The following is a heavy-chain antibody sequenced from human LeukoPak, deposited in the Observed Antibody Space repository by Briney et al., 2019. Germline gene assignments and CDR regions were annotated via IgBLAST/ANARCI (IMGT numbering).Heavy chain of an antibody. V-gene: IGHV3-23*01. D-gene: IGHD6-19*01. J-gene: IGHJ4*02. CDR1: GLTFTMSA. CDR2: ISSGGST. Sequence: SGGSLRLSCAASGLTFTMSAMSGVRQAPGKGGECVSAISSGGSTSHADYVRGRFTISRDTTKNTLDSQMNSLRPEDHAVRYIWKFKDSSGPRGGFDFWLQGTLVTVCS. CDR3: WKFKDSSGPRGGFDF.